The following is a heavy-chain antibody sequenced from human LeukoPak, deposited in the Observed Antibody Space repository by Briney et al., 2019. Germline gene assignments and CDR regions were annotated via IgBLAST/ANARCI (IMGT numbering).Heavy chain of an antibody. Sequence: SETLSLTCTVSGGSISSYYWSWVRQPAGKGVELIGRIYTSGSTNYNPSLKSRVTMSVDTSKNQFSLKLSSVTAADTAVYYCARGGPADAFDIWGQGTMVTVSS. V-gene: IGHV4-4*07. CDR2: IYTSGST. CDR1: GGSISSYY. D-gene: IGHD2-2*01. CDR3: ARGGPADAFDI. J-gene: IGHJ3*02.